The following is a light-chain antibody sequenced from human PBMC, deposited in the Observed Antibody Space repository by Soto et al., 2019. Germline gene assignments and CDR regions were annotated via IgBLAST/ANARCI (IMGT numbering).Light chain of an antibody. CDR2: GAS. Sequence: IVLTQSPGTLSLSPGERATLSCRASQSVANSYLAWYQQKPGQAPRLLISGASSRAPSIPDRFSGSWSGKDFALTIIRLEPEDFEVYYGQLVTTSGQGTKVEL. V-gene: IGKV3-20*01. J-gene: IGKJ1*01. CDR1: QSVANSY. CDR3: QLVTT.